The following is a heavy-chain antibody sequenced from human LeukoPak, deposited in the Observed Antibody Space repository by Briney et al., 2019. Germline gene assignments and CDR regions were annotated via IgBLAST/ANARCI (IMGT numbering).Heavy chain of an antibody. V-gene: IGHV5-51*01. D-gene: IGHD2-21*01. CDR1: GYSFPIYW. Sequence: GESLKISCKGSGYSFPIYWIGWVRQMPGKGLEWMGIIYPGDSDTRYHPAFQGQVTTSADKSISTAYLQWSSLQASDTAIYYCARRDYRDSYFFDYWGHGTLVTVSS. J-gene: IGHJ4*01. CDR3: ARRDYRDSYFFDY. CDR2: IYPGDSDT.